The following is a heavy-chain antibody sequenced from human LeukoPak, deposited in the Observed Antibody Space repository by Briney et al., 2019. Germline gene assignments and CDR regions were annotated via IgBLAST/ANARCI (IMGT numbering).Heavy chain of an antibody. J-gene: IGHJ3*02. V-gene: IGHV5-51*01. CDR1: GHSFTSYW. CDR3: ARPRGDSTGYYGAFHI. Sequence: GESLKISCKGSGHSFTSYWIAWVRQMPGKGLEWMGIIYPGDSDTRYSPSFEGQVTISADKSISTAYLQWSSLKASDTAMYYCARPRGDSTGYYGAFHIWGQGTMVTVSS. CDR2: IYPGDSDT. D-gene: IGHD3-22*01.